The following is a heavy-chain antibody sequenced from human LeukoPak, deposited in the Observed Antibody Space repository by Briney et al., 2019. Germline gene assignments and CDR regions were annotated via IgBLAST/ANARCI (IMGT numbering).Heavy chain of an antibody. D-gene: IGHD4-23*01. CDR3: ASGNLGDWFDP. Sequence: SQTLSLTCAVSGGSISSGGYSWSWIRQPPGKGLEWIGCIYHSGSTYYNPSLKSRVTISVDRSKNQFSLKLSSVTAADTAVYYCASGNLGDWFDPWGQGTLVTVSS. CDR1: GGSISSGGYS. J-gene: IGHJ5*02. CDR2: IYHSGST. V-gene: IGHV4-30-2*01.